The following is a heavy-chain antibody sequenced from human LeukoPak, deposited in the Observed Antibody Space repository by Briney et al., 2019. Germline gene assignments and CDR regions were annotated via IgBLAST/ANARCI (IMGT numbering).Heavy chain of an antibody. D-gene: IGHD3-9*01. J-gene: IGHJ4*02. CDR1: GGSISNGDYY. CDR2: IYYSGST. CDR3: ARGAELRYFDYLDY. V-gene: IGHV4-30-4*01. Sequence: SETLSLTCTVSGGSISNGDYYWSWIRQPPGKGLEWIGYIYYSGSTYYNPSLKSRVTISVDTSKNQFSLKLNSVTAADTAVYYCARGAELRYFDYLDYWGQGTLVTVSS.